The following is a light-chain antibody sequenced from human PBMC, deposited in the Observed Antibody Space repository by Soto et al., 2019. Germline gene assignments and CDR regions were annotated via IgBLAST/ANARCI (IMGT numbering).Light chain of an antibody. V-gene: IGKV3-11*01. CDR2: DAS. CDR1: QSVGIF. CDR3: QQRRSWPLS. Sequence: EIVLTQSPATLSLSPGERATLSCRASQSVGIFLAWYQHKPGQAPRLLIFDASNRATGIPARFSGGGSGTDFTPPIRSLEPEDFSIYYRQQRRSWPLSFGQGTRLE. J-gene: IGKJ5*01.